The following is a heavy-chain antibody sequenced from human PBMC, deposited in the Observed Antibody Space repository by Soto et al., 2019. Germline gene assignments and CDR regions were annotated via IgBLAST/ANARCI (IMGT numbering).Heavy chain of an antibody. Sequence: GASVKVSCKASGYTFTSYGISWVRQAPGQGLEWMGWISAYNGNTNYAQKLQGRVTMTTDTSTSTAYMELRSLRSDDTAVYYCARDGDIVVVPALNWFDPWGQGTPVTVSS. CDR1: GYTFTSYG. D-gene: IGHD2-2*01. CDR2: ISAYNGNT. J-gene: IGHJ5*02. V-gene: IGHV1-18*04. CDR3: ARDGDIVVVPALNWFDP.